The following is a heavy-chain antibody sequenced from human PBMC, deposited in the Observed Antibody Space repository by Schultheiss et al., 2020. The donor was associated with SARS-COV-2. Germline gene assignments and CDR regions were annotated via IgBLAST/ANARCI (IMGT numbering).Heavy chain of an antibody. Sequence: SETLSLTCAVSGASISSSNWWSWVRQPPEKGLEWIGEIYHSGSTNYNPSLKSRVTISVDTSKNQFSLKLSSVTAADTAVYYCARDGWRLPGKWGQGTLVTVSS. J-gene: IGHJ4*02. CDR2: IYHSGST. CDR1: GASISSSNW. CDR3: ARDGWRLPGK. V-gene: IGHV4-4*02. D-gene: IGHD3-10*01.